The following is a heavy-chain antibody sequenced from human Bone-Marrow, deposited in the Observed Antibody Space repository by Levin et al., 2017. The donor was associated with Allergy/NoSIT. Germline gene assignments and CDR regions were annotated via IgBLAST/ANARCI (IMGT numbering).Heavy chain of an antibody. J-gene: IGHJ3*02. Sequence: SCAASGFTFSNAWMSWVRQAPGKGLEWVGRIKSKTDGGTTDYAAPVKGRFTISRDDSKNTLYLQMNSLKTEDTAVYYCTTVRLLSRYCSGGSCPGLDAFDIWGQGTMVTVSS. V-gene: IGHV3-15*01. D-gene: IGHD2-15*01. CDR3: TTVRLLSRYCSGGSCPGLDAFDI. CDR1: GFTFSNAW. CDR2: IKSKTDGGTT.